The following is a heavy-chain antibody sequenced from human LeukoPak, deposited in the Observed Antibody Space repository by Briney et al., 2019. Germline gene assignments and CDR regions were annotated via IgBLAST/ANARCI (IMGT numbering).Heavy chain of an antibody. CDR3: TRDRGPLGATDY. Sequence: VQPGRSLRLYCTASGFTFGDYAMSWFRQAPGKGLEWVGFIRSKAYGGTTEYAASVKGRFTISRDDSKSIAYLQMNSLKTEDTAVYYCTRDRGPLGATDYWGQGTLVTVSS. V-gene: IGHV3-49*03. CDR2: IRSKAYGGTT. J-gene: IGHJ4*02. D-gene: IGHD1-26*01. CDR1: GFTFGDYA.